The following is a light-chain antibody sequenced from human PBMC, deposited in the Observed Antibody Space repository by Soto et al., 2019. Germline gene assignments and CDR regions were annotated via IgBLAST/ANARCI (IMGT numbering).Light chain of an antibody. V-gene: IGKV3-15*01. CDR2: GAS. Sequence: EIVFTQSPCTLSLSTGERAALSCRATQSVDSSYLARYQQKPGQAPRLLIYGASTRATGIPARFSGSGSGTEFTLTISSLQSEDFAVYYCQQYNNWPTWTFGQGTKVDIK. CDR1: QSVDSSY. CDR3: QQYNNWPTWT. J-gene: IGKJ1*01.